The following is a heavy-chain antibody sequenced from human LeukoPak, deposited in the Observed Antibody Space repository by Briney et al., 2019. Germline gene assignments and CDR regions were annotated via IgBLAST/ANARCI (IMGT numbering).Heavy chain of an antibody. CDR1: GNYW. Sequence: GGSLRLSCAASGNYWMHLVRQVPGTGLVWVSHINSDGSWTSYADSVKGRFTISKDNAKNTVYLQMNSLRAEDTAVYYCVSFYETYWGRGTLVTVSS. V-gene: IGHV3-74*01. D-gene: IGHD2/OR15-2a*01. J-gene: IGHJ4*02. CDR3: VSFYETY. CDR2: INSDGSWT.